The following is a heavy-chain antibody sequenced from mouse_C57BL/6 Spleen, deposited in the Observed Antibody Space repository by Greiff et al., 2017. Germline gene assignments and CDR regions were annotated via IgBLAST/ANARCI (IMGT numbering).Heavy chain of an antibody. V-gene: IGHV1-80*01. CDR1: GYAFSSYW. CDR3: ARDGGRRGYFDY. CDR2: IYPGDGDT. Sequence: QVQLQQSGAELVKPGASVKISCKASGYAFSSYWMNWVKQRPGKGLEWIGQIYPGDGDTNYNGKFKGKATLTADKSSSTAYMQLSSLTSEDSAVYFCARDGGRRGYFDYWGQGTTLTVSS. J-gene: IGHJ2*01. D-gene: IGHD2-12*01.